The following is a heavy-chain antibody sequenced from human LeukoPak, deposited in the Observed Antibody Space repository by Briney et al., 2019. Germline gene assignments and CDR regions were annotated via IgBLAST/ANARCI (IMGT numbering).Heavy chain of an antibody. J-gene: IGHJ4*02. CDR1: GFTFSSYS. V-gene: IGHV3-21*04. D-gene: IGHD1-1*01. CDR2: ISSSSSYI. Sequence: PGGSLRLSCAASGFTFSSYSMNWVRQAPGKGLEWVSSISSSSSYIYYADSVKGRFTISRDNSKNTLYLQMNSLRAEDTAVYYCARDRAGGSGFDYWGQGTLITVSS. CDR3: ARDRAGGSGFDY.